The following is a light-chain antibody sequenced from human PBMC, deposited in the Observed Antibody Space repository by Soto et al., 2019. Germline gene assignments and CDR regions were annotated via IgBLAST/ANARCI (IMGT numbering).Light chain of an antibody. CDR2: GAS. CDR1: QSVSSSY. CDR3: QQYGRSPPWT. Sequence: EIVVTQSPGTLSLSPGERATLSCRASQSVSSSYLDWYQQKPGQAPRLLIYGASSRATGIPERFSGSGSGTDFSLTISRPEPEEFAVYYCQQYGRSPPWTFGQGTKVEIK. V-gene: IGKV3-20*01. J-gene: IGKJ1*01.